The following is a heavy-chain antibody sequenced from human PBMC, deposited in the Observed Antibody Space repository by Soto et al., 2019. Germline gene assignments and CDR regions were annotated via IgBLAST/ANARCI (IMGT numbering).Heavy chain of an antibody. Sequence: QVQLVQSGAEVKKTGSSEKASCKASGGTFSSYAISWVRQAPGQGLEWMGGIIPIFGTANYAQKFQGRVTITADKSTSTAYMELSSLRSEATAVYYCASYYDRPFDPWGQGTLVTVSS. J-gene: IGHJ5*02. CDR3: ASYYDRPFDP. V-gene: IGHV1-69*06. CDR1: GGTFSSYA. D-gene: IGHD3-22*01. CDR2: IIPIFGTA.